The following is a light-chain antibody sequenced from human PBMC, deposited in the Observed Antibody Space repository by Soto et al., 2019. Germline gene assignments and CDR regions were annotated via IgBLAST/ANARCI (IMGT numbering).Light chain of an antibody. J-gene: IGKJ5*01. CDR1: EDISSY. Sequence: IQLTHSPSSLSASFGDIVTFTFRASEDISSYLVWYQQKPGAAPKLLIYAASALHSGVPSRFSGSGSGTDFTLTISSLHPEDFAVYFCQQFKNYPITFGQGTRLEIK. V-gene: IGKV1-9*01. CDR3: QQFKNYPIT. CDR2: AAS.